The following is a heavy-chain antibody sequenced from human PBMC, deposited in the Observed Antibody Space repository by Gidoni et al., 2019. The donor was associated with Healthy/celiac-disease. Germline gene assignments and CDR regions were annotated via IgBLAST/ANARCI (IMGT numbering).Heavy chain of an antibody. CDR3: ARLGSLRDY. Sequence: EVQLVESGGGLVQPGGSLRLSCQASGFTFSSSDMHWFRQATGKGREWVSAIGTAGDTYYPGSVKGRVTISREKAKNSLYLQMNSLRAGDTAVYYCARLGSLRDYWGQGTLVTVSS. D-gene: IGHD1-26*01. V-gene: IGHV3-13*01. J-gene: IGHJ4*02. CDR1: GFTFSSSD. CDR2: IGTAGDT.